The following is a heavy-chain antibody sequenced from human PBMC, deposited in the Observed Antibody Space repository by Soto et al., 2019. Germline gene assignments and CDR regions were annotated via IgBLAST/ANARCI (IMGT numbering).Heavy chain of an antibody. CDR3: VRDLYGSGTSLRGWFDT. CDR1: GFTFSDYY. CDR2: ISSTGIYK. Sequence: QEQLVESGGGWVKPGGSLRLSCAASGFTFSDYYIAWIRQAPGKGLEWISYISSTGIYKRYADSVKGRFTIARDNANNSRVLQVNRLRADDTAVYYCVRDLYGSGTSLRGWFDTWGQGTLVTVSA. D-gene: IGHD3-10*01. V-gene: IGHV3-11*06. J-gene: IGHJ5*02.